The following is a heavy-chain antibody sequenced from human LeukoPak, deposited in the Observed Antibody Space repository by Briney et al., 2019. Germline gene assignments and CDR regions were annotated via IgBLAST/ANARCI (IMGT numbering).Heavy chain of an antibody. CDR3: AKSRGIGDSSGYYFRTYYFDY. CDR2: INSDGSST. CDR1: GFTFSSYW. V-gene: IGHV3-74*01. Sequence: GGSLRLSCAASGFTFSSYWMHWVRQAPGKGLVWVSRINSDGSSTSYADSVKGRFTISRDNAKNTLYLQMNSLRAEDTAVYYCAKSRGIGDSSGYYFRTYYFDYWGQGTLVTVSS. J-gene: IGHJ4*02. D-gene: IGHD3-22*01.